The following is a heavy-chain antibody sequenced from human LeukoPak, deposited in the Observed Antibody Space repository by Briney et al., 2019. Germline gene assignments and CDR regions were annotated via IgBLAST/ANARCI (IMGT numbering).Heavy chain of an antibody. D-gene: IGHD4-23*01. CDR3: ARGRAVTRDFDY. CDR2: VNYSGST. Sequence: SETLSLTCVVYGGSFSGYYWSWIRQPPGKGLEWIGDVNYSGSTNYNPSPESRVTISADTSKSQFSLKLSSVTAADTSVYYCARGRAVTRDFDYWGQGTLVRVSS. CDR1: GGSFSGYY. J-gene: IGHJ4*02. V-gene: IGHV4-34*01.